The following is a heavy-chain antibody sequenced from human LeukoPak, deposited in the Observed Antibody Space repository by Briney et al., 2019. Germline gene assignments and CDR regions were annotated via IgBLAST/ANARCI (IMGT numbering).Heavy chain of an antibody. CDR3: ARGDGYNDAEYLQH. CDR2: ITASGGGP. D-gene: IGHD5-24*01. Sequence: GGSLRLSCAASGFNFSKYAMSWLRQAPGKGPEWVSGITASGGGPSSADSVKGRFSISRDNSKDTLYLQMNSLRVEDTAVYYCARGDGYNDAEYLQHWGQGTLVTVSS. CDR1: GFNFSKYA. J-gene: IGHJ1*01. V-gene: IGHV3-23*01.